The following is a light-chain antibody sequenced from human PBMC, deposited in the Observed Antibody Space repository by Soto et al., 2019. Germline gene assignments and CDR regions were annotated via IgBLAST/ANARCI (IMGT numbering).Light chain of an antibody. J-gene: IGKJ1*01. CDR3: HQYGSSPQT. Sequence: IGLSQSPCTLSLSTGERATLSCSASQSVSSSYLAWYQQKPGQAPRLLIYGASSRATGIPDRFTGSGSGTDFTLTISRLEPEDFAVFYCHQYGSSPQTFGQGTKVDIK. V-gene: IGKV3-20*01. CDR2: GAS. CDR1: QSVSSSY.